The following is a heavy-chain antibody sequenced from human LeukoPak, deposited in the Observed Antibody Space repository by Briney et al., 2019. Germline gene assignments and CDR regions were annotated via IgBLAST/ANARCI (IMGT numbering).Heavy chain of an antibody. CDR3: ARERNYCSSTSCYGFFDY. J-gene: IGHJ4*02. V-gene: IGHV4-34*01. D-gene: IGHD2-2*01. CDR1: GGSFSGYY. CDR2: INHSGST. Sequence: SENLSLTCAVYGGSFSGYYWSWIRQPPGRGLEWIGEINHSGSTNYNPSLKSRVTISVDTSKNQFSLKLSSVTAADTAVYYCARERNYCSSTSCYGFFDYWGQGTLVTVSS.